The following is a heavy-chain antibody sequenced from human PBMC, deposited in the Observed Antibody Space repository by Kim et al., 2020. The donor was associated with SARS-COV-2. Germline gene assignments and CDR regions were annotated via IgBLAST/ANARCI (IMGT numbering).Heavy chain of an antibody. CDR1: GFTFSSYA. V-gene: IGHV3-64D*09. J-gene: IGHJ6*01. Sequence: GGSLRLSCSASGFTFSSYAMYWVRQAPGKGLEYLSDISTNGGSTHHADSVKGRFTISRDNSIDTLYLQMSSLRPDDTAVYYCVKAQGFGTSSFYYYGMD. D-gene: IGHD3-10*01. CDR2: ISTNGGST. CDR3: VKAQGFGTSSFYYYGMD.